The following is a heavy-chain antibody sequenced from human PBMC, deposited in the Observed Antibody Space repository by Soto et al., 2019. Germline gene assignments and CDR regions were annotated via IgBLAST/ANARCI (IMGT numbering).Heavy chain of an antibody. Sequence: QVQLVQSGAEVKKPGASVKVSCKASGYTFTSYGISWVRQAPGQGLEWMGKISPYNGNTNHAQKLQGRVTMTTDTPTSTADLELRSLRSDDRAVYCGARDRGYHWNCGWFHPWGQGTLVTVSS. CDR2: ISPYNGNT. CDR1: GYTFTSYG. D-gene: IGHD1-7*01. CDR3: ARDRGYHWNCGWFHP. V-gene: IGHV1-18*01. J-gene: IGHJ5*02.